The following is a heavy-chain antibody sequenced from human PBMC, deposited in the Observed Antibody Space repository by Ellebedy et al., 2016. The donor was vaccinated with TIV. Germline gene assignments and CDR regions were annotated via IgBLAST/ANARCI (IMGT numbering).Heavy chain of an antibody. V-gene: IGHV3-30*04. CDR3: ANFVVGPTARDDAFDI. CDR2: ISYDGRNK. CDR1: GFTFSNYA. Sequence: GESLKISCAASGFTFSNYAMHWVRQAPGKGLEWVAVISYDGRNKYYADSVKGRFTISRDNSKNTLYLQMNSLGAEDTAVYYCANFVVGPTARDDAFDIWGQGAMVTVSS. D-gene: IGHD1-26*01. J-gene: IGHJ3*02.